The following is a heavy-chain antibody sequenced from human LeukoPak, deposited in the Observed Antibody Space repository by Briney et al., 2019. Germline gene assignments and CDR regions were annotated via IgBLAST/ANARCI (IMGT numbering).Heavy chain of an antibody. CDR3: ARVPSGGSEYFHH. Sequence: ASVKVSCKTSGYTFTNYGISWVRQAPGQGLEWMGWINRYTANTNSAQKLRDSVTLTTETSTSSAYMKLMSLRSDDTAVYYCARVPSGGSEYFHHWGQGTLVTVSS. V-gene: IGHV1-18*04. D-gene: IGHD3-16*01. CDR2: INRYTANT. J-gene: IGHJ1*01. CDR1: GYTFTNYG.